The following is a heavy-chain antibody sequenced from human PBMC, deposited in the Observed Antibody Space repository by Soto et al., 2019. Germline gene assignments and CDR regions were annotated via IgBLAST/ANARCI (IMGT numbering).Heavy chain of an antibody. V-gene: IGHV1-69*13. J-gene: IGHJ4*02. Sequence: SVKVSCKASGGTFSSYAISWVRQAPGQGLEWMGGIIPIFGTANYAQKFQGRVTITADESTSTAYMELSSLRSEDTAVYYCARQIGSPYSSGWYGGYWGQGTLVTVSS. CDR3: ARQIGSPYSSGWYGGY. D-gene: IGHD6-19*01. CDR1: GGTFSSYA. CDR2: IIPIFGTA.